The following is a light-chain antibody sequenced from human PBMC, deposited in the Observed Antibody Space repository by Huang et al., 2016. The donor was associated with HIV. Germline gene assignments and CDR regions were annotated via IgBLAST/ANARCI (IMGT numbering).Light chain of an antibody. CDR1: QSISSS. CDR3: QQTYSTPYT. V-gene: IGKV1-39*01. CDR2: ATS. J-gene: IGKJ2*01. Sequence: IQMTQSPSSLSASVGDRLTITCRASQSISSSLNWYQQKPGKAPKVLIYATSSLKSGVPSRFSGSGSGTDFTLTISSLQPEDFATYFCQQTYSTPYTFGQGTKLEIK.